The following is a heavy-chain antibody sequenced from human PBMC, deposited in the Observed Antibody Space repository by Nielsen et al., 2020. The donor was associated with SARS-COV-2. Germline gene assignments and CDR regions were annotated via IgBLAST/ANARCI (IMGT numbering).Heavy chain of an antibody. J-gene: IGHJ5*02. CDR2: IDPSDSYT. V-gene: IGHV5-10-1*01. D-gene: IGHD6-19*01. CDR3: ARDAPKYSSGWYWFDP. CDR1: GYSFTSYW. Sequence: KVSCKGSGYSFTSYWISWVRQMPGKGLEWMGRIDPSDSYTNYSPSFQGHVTISADKSISTAYLRWSSLKASDTAMYYCARDAPKYSSGWYWFDPWGQGTLVTVSS.